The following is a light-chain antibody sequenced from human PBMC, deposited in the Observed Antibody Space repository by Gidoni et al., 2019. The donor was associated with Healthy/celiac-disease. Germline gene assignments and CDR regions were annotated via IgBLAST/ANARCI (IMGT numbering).Light chain of an antibody. CDR2: YDS. J-gene: IGLJ2*01. V-gene: IGLV3-21*04. CDR3: QVWDSSSDHVV. Sequence: SSVLHQPPSVSGAPGKTARVTCWGKNMGSKSVHWYQQKPGQAPVLVIYYDSDRPSGIPERFSGSNSGNTATLTISRVEAGDEADYYCQVWDSSSDHVVFGGGTKLTVL. CDR1: NMGSKS.